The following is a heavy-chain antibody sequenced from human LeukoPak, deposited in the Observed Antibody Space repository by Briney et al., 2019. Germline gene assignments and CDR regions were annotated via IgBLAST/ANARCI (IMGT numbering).Heavy chain of an antibody. CDR1: HGSISNYY. J-gene: IGHJ4*02. D-gene: IGHD7-27*01. CDR3: ARDGPGDVGFDY. V-gene: IGHV4-59*01. CDR2: FSYSGST. Sequence: SETLSLTCTVSHGSISNYYWGWIRQPPGKGLEWIGFFSYSGSTNYNPSLKSRVTISVDTSKNQFSLKLTSVTAADTAVYYCARDGPGDVGFDYWGQGTLVTVSS.